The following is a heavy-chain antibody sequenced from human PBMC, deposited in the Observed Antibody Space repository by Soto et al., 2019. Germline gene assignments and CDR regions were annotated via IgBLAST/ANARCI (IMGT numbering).Heavy chain of an antibody. CDR1: RGSISTYY. J-gene: IGHJ4*02. CDR3: ARHATRSYDY. CDR2: IYYNGNT. Sequence: SETLSLTCTVARGSISTYYWSWIRQPPGKGLECIGYIYYNGNTNYNPSLKSRVTISVDTSKNQFTLNLNSVTAADTAVYYCARHATRSYDYWGQGTLVTVSS. V-gene: IGHV4-59*08.